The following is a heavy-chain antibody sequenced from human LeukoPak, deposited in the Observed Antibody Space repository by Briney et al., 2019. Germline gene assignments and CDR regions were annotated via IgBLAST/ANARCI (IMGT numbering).Heavy chain of an antibody. V-gene: IGHV4-4*07. Sequence: PSETLSLTCTVSGGSISRYYWSWIRQPAGKGLEWIGRIYTSGSTNYNPSLKSRVTMSVDTSKNQFSLKLSSVTAAATAVYYCAREIRQWLVVGAFDIWGQGTMVTVSS. D-gene: IGHD6-19*01. CDR1: GGSISRYY. CDR3: AREIRQWLVVGAFDI. CDR2: IYTSGST. J-gene: IGHJ3*02.